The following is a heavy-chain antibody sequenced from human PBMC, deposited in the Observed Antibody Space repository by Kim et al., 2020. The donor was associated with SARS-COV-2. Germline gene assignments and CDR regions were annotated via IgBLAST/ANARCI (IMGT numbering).Heavy chain of an antibody. CDR2: NK. D-gene: IGHD3-22*01. J-gene: IGHJ4*02. CDR3: AREEIVTLDY. Sequence: NKHYADPGKGRFTIARDNSKNTLYMKMKSRRAEETAVYYWAREEIVTLDYWGQGTLVTVSS. V-gene: IGHV3-33*01.